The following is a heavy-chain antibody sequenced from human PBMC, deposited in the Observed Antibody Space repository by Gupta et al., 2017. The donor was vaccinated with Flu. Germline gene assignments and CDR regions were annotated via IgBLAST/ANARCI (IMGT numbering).Heavy chain of an antibody. CDR2: IYYSGNT. V-gene: IGHV4-39*01. CDR3: ARHFVGYCSGGTCYDENDY. CDR1: GGSISRNSYY. J-gene: IGHJ4*02. D-gene: IGHD2-15*01. Sequence: QVQLQESGPGLVKPSETLSLTCIVSGGSISRNSYYWGWIRQPPGKGLEWIGSIYYSGNTYYNPALKSRVTISVDTSKNQFSLTLSSGTAADTAVYYCARHFVGYCSGGTCYDENDYWGQGTLVTVSS.